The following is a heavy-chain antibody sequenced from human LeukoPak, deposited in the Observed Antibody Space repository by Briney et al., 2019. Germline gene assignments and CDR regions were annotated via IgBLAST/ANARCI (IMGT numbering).Heavy chain of an antibody. CDR1: GDSISNYY. Sequence: SETLSLTCTVSGDSISNYYWSWIRQPAGKGLEWIGRIYTSGSTNYNPSLKSRVTMSVDTSKNQFSLKLSSVTAADTAVYYCARERISGYSFDYWGQGTLVTVSS. CDR3: ARERISGYSFDY. D-gene: IGHD3-22*01. CDR2: IYTSGST. J-gene: IGHJ4*02. V-gene: IGHV4-4*07.